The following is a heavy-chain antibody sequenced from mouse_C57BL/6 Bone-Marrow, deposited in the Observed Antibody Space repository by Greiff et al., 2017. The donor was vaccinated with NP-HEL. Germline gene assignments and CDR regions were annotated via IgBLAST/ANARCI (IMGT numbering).Heavy chain of an antibody. J-gene: IGHJ3*01. CDR1: GYTFTSYW. V-gene: IGHV1-59*01. CDR3: ARRVGSSPWFAY. CDR2: IDPSDSYT. Sequence: QVQLQQPGAELVRPGTSVKLSCKASGYTFTSYWMHWVKQRPGQGLEWIGVIDPSDSYTNYNQKFKGKATLTVDTSSSTAYMQLSSLTSEDSAVYYCARRVGSSPWFAYWGQGTLVTVSA. D-gene: IGHD1-1*01.